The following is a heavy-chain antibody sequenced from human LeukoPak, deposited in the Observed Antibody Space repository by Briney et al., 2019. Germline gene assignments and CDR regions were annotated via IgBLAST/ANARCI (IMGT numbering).Heavy chain of an antibody. CDR1: GFTVSSNY. CDR3: ARGGGDRNPFDY. CDR2: IYSGGST. V-gene: IGHV3-66*01. D-gene: IGHD4-17*01. J-gene: IGHJ4*02. Sequence: GGSLRLSCAASGFTVSSNYMSWVRQAPGRGLEWVSVIYSGGSTYYADSVKGRFIISRDNSKNTLYLQMNSLRAEDTAVYYCARGGGDRNPFDYWGQGTLVTVSS.